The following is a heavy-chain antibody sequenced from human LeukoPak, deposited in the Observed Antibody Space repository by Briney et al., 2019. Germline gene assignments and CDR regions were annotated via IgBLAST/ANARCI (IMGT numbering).Heavy chain of an antibody. CDR3: AKNAVYGEWDWYFDL. V-gene: IGHV3-23*01. Sequence: WGSLRLSCAASGFTFSSYAMSWVRQAPGKGLEWVSAISGGGGSTYYADSVKGRFTISRDNCKNTLYLQMNSLRTEDTALIYCAKNAVYGEWDWYFDLWGRGTLVTVSS. D-gene: IGHD4-17*01. J-gene: IGHJ2*01. CDR2: ISGGGGST. CDR1: GFTFSSYA.